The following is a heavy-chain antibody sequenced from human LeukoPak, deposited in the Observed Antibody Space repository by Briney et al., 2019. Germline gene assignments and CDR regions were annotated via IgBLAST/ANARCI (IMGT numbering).Heavy chain of an antibody. D-gene: IGHD5-18*01. J-gene: IGHJ6*02. CDR3: AKDWGVGGGYRLWGPYYYYYGMDV. CDR1: GFTFSSYA. CDR2: ISGSGGST. V-gene: IGHV3-23*01. Sequence: PGGSLRLSCAASGFTFSSYAMSWVRQAPEKGLEWVSAISGSGGSTYYADSVKGRFTISRDNSKNTLYLQMNSLRAEDTAVYYCAKDWGVGGGYRLWGPYYYYYGMDVWGQGTTVTVSS.